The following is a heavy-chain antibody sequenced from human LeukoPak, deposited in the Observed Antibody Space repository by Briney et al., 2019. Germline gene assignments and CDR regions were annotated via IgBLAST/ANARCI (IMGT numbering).Heavy chain of an antibody. V-gene: IGHV3-30-3*01. CDR2: ISYDGSNK. J-gene: IGHJ5*01. CDR1: GFTFSSYA. D-gene: IGHD3-10*01. CDR3: ARQDLPATEYYYGSGSYYNDWFDS. Sequence: PGRSLRLSCAASGFTFSSYAMHWVRQAPGKGLEWVAVISYDGSNKYYADSVKGRFTISRDNSKNTLYLQMNSLRVDDTAVYYCARQDLPATEYYYGSGSYYNDWFDSWGQRTLVTAPS.